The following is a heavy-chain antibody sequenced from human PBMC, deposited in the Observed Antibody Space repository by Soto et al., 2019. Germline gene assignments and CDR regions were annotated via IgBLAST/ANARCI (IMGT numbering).Heavy chain of an antibody. V-gene: IGHV4-31*03. Sequence: SETLSLTCTVSGGSISSGGYYWSWIRQHPGKGLEWIGYIYYSGSTYYNPSLKSRVTISVDTSKNQFSLKLSSVTAADTAVYYCASTGRDGERIFFDYRGPGTLVTVSS. CDR1: GGSISSGGYY. CDR3: ASTGRDGERIFFDY. D-gene: IGHD3-3*01. J-gene: IGHJ4*02. CDR2: IYYSGST.